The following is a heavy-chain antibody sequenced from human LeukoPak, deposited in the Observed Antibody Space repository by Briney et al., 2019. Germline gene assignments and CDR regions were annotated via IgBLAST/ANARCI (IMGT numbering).Heavy chain of an antibody. CDR2: ISSNGGST. J-gene: IGHJ4*02. Sequence: GGSLRLSCAASGFTFSSYAMHWVRQAPGKGLEYVSAISSNGGSTYYASSVKGRFTISRDNSKNTLYLQMGSLRAEDMAVYYCARHSSSYPYWGQGTLVTVSS. CDR3: ARHSSSYPY. CDR1: GFTFSSYA. D-gene: IGHD6-13*01. V-gene: IGHV3-64*01.